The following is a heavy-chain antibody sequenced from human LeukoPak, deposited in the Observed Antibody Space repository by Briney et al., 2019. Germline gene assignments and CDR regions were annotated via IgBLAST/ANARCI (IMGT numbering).Heavy chain of an antibody. Sequence: DSVKGRITVSRDNAKNSLSLQMNSLRVEDTAVYYCARTVRGGDSYGPDSWGQGNLVTVSS. V-gene: IGHV3-7*01. D-gene: IGHD5-18*01. CDR3: ARTVRGGDSYGPDS. J-gene: IGHJ5*01.